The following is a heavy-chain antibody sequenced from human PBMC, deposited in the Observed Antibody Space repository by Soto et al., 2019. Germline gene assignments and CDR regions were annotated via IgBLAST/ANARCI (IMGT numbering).Heavy chain of an antibody. J-gene: IGHJ4*02. Sequence: GGSLRLSCAASGFTFSSYWMHWVRQAPGKGLVWVSRINSDGSSTSYADSVKGRFTISRDNAKNTLYLQMNSLRAEDTAVYYCAREYNGGLYYDFYWGQGTLVTVSS. CDR2: INSDGSST. CDR1: GFTFSSYW. D-gene: IGHD3-3*01. CDR3: AREYNGGLYYDFY. V-gene: IGHV3-74*01.